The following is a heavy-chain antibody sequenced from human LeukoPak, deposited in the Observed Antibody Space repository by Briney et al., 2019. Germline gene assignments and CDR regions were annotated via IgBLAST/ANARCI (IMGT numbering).Heavy chain of an antibody. CDR1: GFTFSNYW. Sequence: GGSLRLSCAASGFTFSNYWMTWVRQAPGKGLEWVANINKDGSEKNYVDSVKGRFTISRDNAKNSLYLQINSLRADDTAVYYCARYQVAIDYWGQGALVTVSA. CDR3: ARYQVAIDY. V-gene: IGHV3-7*03. D-gene: IGHD2-2*01. CDR2: INKDGSEK. J-gene: IGHJ4*02.